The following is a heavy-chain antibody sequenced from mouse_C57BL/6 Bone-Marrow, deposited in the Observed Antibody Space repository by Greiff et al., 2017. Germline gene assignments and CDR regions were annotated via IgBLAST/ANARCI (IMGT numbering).Heavy chain of an antibody. CDR3: ARREGVTTNYDAMDY. Sequence: EVHLVESGGGLVQPGGSLKLSCAASGFTFSDYGMAWVRQAPRKGPEWVAFISNLAYSIYYADTVTGRFTISRENAKNTLYLEMSSLRSEDTAMYYCARREGVTTNYDAMDYWGQGTSVTVSS. D-gene: IGHD2-2*01. J-gene: IGHJ4*01. CDR1: GFTFSDYG. CDR2: ISNLAYSI. V-gene: IGHV5-15*01.